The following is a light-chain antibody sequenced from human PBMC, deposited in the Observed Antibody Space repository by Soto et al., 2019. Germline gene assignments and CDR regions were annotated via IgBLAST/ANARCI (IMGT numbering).Light chain of an antibody. CDR1: QGIGND. CDR3: LKYYNFPWM. CDR2: AAS. V-gene: IGKV1-6*01. Sequence: AIQMTQSPSSLSASLGDRVTITCRASQGIGNDLGWYQQKPGNAPRLLIYAASTLQSGVPSRFSGSGSGTDFTLTISSLQPADFAAYYCLKYYNFPWMFGQGTKVEIK. J-gene: IGKJ1*01.